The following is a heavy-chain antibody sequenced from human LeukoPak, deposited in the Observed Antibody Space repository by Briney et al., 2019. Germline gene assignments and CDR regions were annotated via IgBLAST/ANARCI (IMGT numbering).Heavy chain of an antibody. CDR3: ARSWNARLNFDY. CDR1: GVSISNHY. V-gene: IGHV3-66*02. Sequence: PGGSLRLSCAVSGVSISNHYMNWVRQAPGKGLEWVSVIYSGGSTYYADSVKGRFTISRDNSKNMLYLQMDSLRAEDTAVYYCARSWNARLNFDYWGQGTLVTVSS. D-gene: IGHD1-1*01. CDR2: IYSGGST. J-gene: IGHJ4*02.